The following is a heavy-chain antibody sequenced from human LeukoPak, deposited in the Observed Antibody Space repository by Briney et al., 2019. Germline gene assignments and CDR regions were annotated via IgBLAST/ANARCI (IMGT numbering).Heavy chain of an antibody. V-gene: IGHV3-48*03. CDR1: GFSASTYE. Sequence: GGSLRLSCAASGFSASTYEMNWVRQAPGKGLECVSYISSSGTTISYADSVEGRFTISRDNAKNSLYLEMNSLRVEDTAVYYCARGRPEFFGSGTYLNDWGQRTLVTVSS. D-gene: IGHD3-10*01. CDR2: ISSSGTTI. CDR3: ARGRPEFFGSGTYLND. J-gene: IGHJ4*02.